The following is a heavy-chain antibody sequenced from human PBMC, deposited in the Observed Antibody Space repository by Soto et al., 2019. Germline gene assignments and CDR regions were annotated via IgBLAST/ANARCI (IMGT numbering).Heavy chain of an antibody. CDR3: ARTALLGRGPVVPRTPYDAFDM. CDR1: GFTVSSNY. D-gene: IGHD2-21*01. V-gene: IGHV3-53*02. Sequence: EVQLVETGGGLIQPGGSLRLSCAASGFTVSSNYMSWVRQAPGKGLEWVSVIYSGGRTYYADYVKGRFTISRDKANNTLYLQMYSLRVEDTAVYYCARTALLGRGPVVPRTPYDAFDMLGQGTIVTLSS. CDR2: IYSGGRT. J-gene: IGHJ3*02.